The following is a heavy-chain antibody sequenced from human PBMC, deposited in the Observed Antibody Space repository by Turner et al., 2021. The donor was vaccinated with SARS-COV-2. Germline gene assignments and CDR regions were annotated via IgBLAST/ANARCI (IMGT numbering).Heavy chain of an antibody. CDR2: IITIFGTA. Sequence: KGLGVTFSSYAITWVRQDPEQVLEVIGWIITIFGTANYAEKLQGSVTNNAEESTRSAYMELSSLRSEETAVYYCARDSEYGPLDYWGQGTLVTVSS. CDR3: ARDSEYGPLDY. J-gene: IGHJ4*02. D-gene: IGHD3-10*01. CDR1: GVTFSSYA. V-gene: IGHV1-69*01.